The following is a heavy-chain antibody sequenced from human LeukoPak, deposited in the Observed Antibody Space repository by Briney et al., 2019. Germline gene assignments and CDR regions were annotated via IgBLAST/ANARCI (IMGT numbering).Heavy chain of an antibody. Sequence: PSETLSLTCTVSGGSISSSSYYWGWIRQPPGKGLEWIGSIYYSGSTYYNPSLKSRVTISVDTPKNQFSLKLSSVTAADTAVYYCARLSTMGLTFDYWGQGTLVTVSS. CDR1: GGSISSSSYY. CDR3: ARLSTMGLTFDY. CDR2: IYYSGST. D-gene: IGHD3/OR15-3a*01. J-gene: IGHJ4*02. V-gene: IGHV4-39*01.